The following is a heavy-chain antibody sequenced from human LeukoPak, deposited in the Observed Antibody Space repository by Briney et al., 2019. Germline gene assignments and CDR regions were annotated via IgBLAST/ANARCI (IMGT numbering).Heavy chain of an antibody. CDR3: ARFVVGATIFDY. CDR2: IYTSGST. CDR1: GGSISSGSYY. D-gene: IGHD1-26*01. Sequence: SETLSLTCTVSGGSISSGSYYWSWIRQPAGKGLEWIGRIYTSGSTNYNPSLKSRVTISVDTSKNQFSLKLSSVTAADTAVYYCARFVVGATIFDYWGQGTLVTVSS. J-gene: IGHJ4*02. V-gene: IGHV4-61*02.